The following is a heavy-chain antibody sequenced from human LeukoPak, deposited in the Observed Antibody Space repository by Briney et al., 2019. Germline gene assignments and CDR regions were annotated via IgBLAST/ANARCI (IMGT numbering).Heavy chain of an antibody. D-gene: IGHD4-17*01. Sequence: GGSLRLSCAASGFTFSSYGMHWVRQASGKGLEWVAFIRYDGSNKYYADSVKGRFTISRDNSKNTLYLQMNSLRAEDTAVYYCAKDPGTTVTTIFWGQGTLVTVSS. CDR3: AKDPGTTVTTIF. CDR2: IRYDGSNK. J-gene: IGHJ4*02. V-gene: IGHV3-30*02. CDR1: GFTFSSYG.